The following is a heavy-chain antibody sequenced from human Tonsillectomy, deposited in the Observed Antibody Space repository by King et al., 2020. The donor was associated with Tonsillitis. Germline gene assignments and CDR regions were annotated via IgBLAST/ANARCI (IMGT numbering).Heavy chain of an antibody. Sequence: VQLVESGAEVKKPGASVKVSCKASGYTFINFYMHWVRQAPGQGLEWMGIINPSGGSTRYAQKFQGRVTMTRDTSTSTVYMELSSLRSEDTAVYYCERDMDDSSVYYSTLGNWGQGTLVTVSS. D-gene: IGHD3-22*01. J-gene: IGHJ4*02. CDR1: GYTFINFY. CDR2: INPSGGST. V-gene: IGHV1-46*01. CDR3: ERDMDDSSVYYSTLGN.